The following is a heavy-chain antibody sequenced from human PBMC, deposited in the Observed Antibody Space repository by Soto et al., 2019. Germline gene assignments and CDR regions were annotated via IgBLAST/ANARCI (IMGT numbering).Heavy chain of an antibody. CDR1: SGSINYYY. CDR2: IYYSGST. V-gene: IGHV4-59*08. CDR3: ARHGGGGYYSDVYFDY. D-gene: IGHD3-22*01. J-gene: IGHJ4*02. Sequence: QVQLQESGPGLVKPSEILSLTCTVSSGSINYYYWSWIRQPPGKGLEWIGYIYYSGSTNYSPSLRRRVTISVDTSKNQFSLNRTSVTAADTAVYYCARHGGGGYYSDVYFDYWGQGALVTVSS.